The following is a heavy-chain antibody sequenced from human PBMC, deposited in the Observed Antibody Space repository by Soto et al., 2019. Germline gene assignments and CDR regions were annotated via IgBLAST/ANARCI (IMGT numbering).Heavy chain of an antibody. D-gene: IGHD3-3*01. V-gene: IGHV1-3*01. CDR3: AGGYDFPGARYYYYGMDV. CDR1: GYTLTNFA. CDR2: INAGNGNT. J-gene: IGHJ6*04. Sequence: ASVKVSCKVFGYTLTNFAMHWVRQAPRQRLEWMGWINAGNGNTKYSQKFQGRVTITRDTSASTAYMELSSLSSEDTAVYYWAGGYDFPGARYYYYGMDVWGKGTTVTVS.